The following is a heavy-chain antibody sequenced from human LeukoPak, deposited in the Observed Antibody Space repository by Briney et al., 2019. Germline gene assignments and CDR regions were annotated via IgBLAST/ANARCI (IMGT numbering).Heavy chain of an antibody. Sequence: GGSLRLSCAASGFTFSSYSMNWVRQAPGKGLEWVSYISSSSSTIYYADSVKGRFTISRDNAKNSLYLQMNSLRAEDTAGYYCARNHETDYDILTGYSLDYWSQGTLVTVSS. J-gene: IGHJ4*02. D-gene: IGHD3-9*01. V-gene: IGHV3-48*01. CDR2: ISSSSSTI. CDR3: ARNHETDYDILTGYSLDY. CDR1: GFTFSSYS.